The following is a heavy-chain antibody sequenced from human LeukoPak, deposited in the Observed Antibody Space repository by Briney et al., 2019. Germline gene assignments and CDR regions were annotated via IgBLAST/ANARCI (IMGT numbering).Heavy chain of an antibody. V-gene: IGHV4-59*01. CDR1: GGPIRSYY. CDR2: IYYTGST. D-gene: IGHD6-13*01. CDR3: ARGPAAGIDTGHYDY. J-gene: IGHJ4*02. Sequence: SETLSLTCTVSGGPIRSYYWTWNRQPPGKGLEWIGHIYYTGSTTYNPSLKSRVTISVDTSKNQFSLKLTSVTAADTAVYYCARGPAAGIDTGHYDYWGQGTLVTVSS.